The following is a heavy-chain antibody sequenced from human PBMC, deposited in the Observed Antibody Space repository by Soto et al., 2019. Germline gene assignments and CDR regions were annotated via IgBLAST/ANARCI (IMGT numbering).Heavy chain of an antibody. J-gene: IGHJ4*02. D-gene: IGHD1-7*01. V-gene: IGHV3-66*01. CDR3: ARSNWNYGLYYFDY. CDR2: IYSGGST. Sequence: GGSLRLSCAASGFTVSSNYMSWVRQAPGKGLEWVSVIYSGGSTYYADSVKGRFTISRDNSKNTLYLQMNSLRAEDTAVYYCARSNWNYGLYYFDYWGQGTLVTVSS. CDR1: GFTVSSNY.